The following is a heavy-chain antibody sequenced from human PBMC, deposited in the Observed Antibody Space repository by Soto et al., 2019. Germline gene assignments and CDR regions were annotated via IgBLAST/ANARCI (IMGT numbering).Heavy chain of an antibody. CDR2: IIPIFGTA. V-gene: IGHV1-69*13. D-gene: IGHD3-3*01. CDR1: GGTFSTYA. Sequence: SVKVSCKASGGTFSTYAISWVRQAPGEGLEWMGGIIPIFGTAKYAQKFQGRVTITADESTSTAYMELSSLRSEDTAVYYCAREIFGVIISGGRDAFDIWGQGTMVTVSS. J-gene: IGHJ3*02. CDR3: AREIFGVIISGGRDAFDI.